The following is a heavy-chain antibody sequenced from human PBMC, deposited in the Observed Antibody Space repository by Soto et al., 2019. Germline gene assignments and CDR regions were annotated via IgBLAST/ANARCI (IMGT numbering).Heavy chain of an antibody. CDR2: ISFDGSER. J-gene: IGHJ6*02. CDR1: GLTFRDSG. CDR3: ANGKAGVRYYYGMDV. Sequence: QVQLVESGGGVVQPGTSLRLSCVVSGLTFRDSGMHWVRQAPGKGLEWVAVISFDGSERHYRDSVKGRFSISRDNSRNTLYLQMNRLRGDDSAVYYCANGKAGVRYYYGMDVWGQGSTVTVSS. D-gene: IGHD1-26*01. V-gene: IGHV3-30*18.